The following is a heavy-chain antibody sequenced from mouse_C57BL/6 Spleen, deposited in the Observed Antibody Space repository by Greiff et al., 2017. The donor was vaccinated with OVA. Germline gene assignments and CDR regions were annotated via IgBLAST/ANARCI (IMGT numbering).Heavy chain of an antibody. D-gene: IGHD2-3*01. CDR1: GYTFTDYY. CDR2: INPYNGGT. V-gene: IGHV1-19*01. Sequence: VQLQQSGPVLVKPGASVKMSCKASGYTFTDYYMNWVKQSHGKSLEWIGVINPYNGGTSYNQKFKGKATLTVDKSSSTAYMELNSLTSEDSAVYYCARGNYDEGYFDVWGTGTTVTVSS. CDR3: ARGNYDEGYFDV. J-gene: IGHJ1*03.